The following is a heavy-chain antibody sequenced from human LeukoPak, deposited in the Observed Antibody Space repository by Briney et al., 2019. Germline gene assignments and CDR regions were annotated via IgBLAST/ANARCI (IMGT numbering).Heavy chain of an antibody. D-gene: IGHD2-2*02. CDR3: ARVNCSSTSCYTDFDY. J-gene: IGHJ4*02. CDR2: INHSGST. Sequence: SQTLSLTCAVYGGSFSGYYWSWIRQPPGKGLEWIGEINHSGSTNYNPSLKSRVTISVDTSKNQFSLKLSSVTAADTAVYYCARVNCSSTSCYTDFDYWGQGTLVTVSS. V-gene: IGHV4-34*01. CDR1: GGSFSGYY.